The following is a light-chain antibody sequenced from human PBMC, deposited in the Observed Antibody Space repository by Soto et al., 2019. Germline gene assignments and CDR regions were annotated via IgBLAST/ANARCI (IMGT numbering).Light chain of an antibody. Sequence: DIQVTQSPSSVSASVGDRVTITCRASQDISHYLAWYQQKPGKAPKLLIYGASSLQSGVPSRFSGSGSGTDFTLTISSLQPEDFATYYCQQYENYWTFGQGTRVEIK. CDR1: QDISHY. V-gene: IGKV1D-12*01. J-gene: IGKJ1*01. CDR2: GAS. CDR3: QQYENYWT.